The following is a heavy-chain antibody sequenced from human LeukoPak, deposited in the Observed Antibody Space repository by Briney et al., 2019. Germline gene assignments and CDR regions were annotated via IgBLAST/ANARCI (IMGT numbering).Heavy chain of an antibody. CDR2: IYYSGST. CDR3: ARLVWSGYYLMVAWFDP. D-gene: IGHD3-3*01. CDR1: GGSISSSSYY. Sequence: PSETLSLTCTVPGGSISSSSYYWGWIRQPPGKGLEWIGSIYYSGSTYYNPSLKSRVTISVDTSKNQFSPKLSSVTAADTAVYYCARLVWSGYYLMVAWFDPWGQGTLVTVSS. J-gene: IGHJ5*02. V-gene: IGHV4-39*01.